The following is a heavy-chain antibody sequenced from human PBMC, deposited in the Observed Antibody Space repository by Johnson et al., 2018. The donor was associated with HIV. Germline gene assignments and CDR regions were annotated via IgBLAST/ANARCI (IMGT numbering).Heavy chain of an antibody. CDR1: GFTISTFW. D-gene: IGHD6-6*01. CDR3: ARAQLLADDAFNN. Sequence: VQLVESGGALVQPGGSLRLSCEVSGFTISTFWMHWVRQVPGKGLMWVSRISGDGSSSSSADSVKGRFTISRDNAKNTLYLQLNSLRVEDTAIYYCARAQLLADDAFNNWGQGTMVTVSS. V-gene: IGHV3-74*02. J-gene: IGHJ3*02. CDR2: ISGDGSSS.